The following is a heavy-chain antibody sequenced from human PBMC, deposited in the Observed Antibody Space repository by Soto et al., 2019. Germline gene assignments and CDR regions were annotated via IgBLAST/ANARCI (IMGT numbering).Heavy chain of an antibody. CDR2: TYYSGST. V-gene: IGHV4-31*03. J-gene: IGHJ4*02. Sequence: QVQLQESGPGLVKPSQTLSLTCTVSGGSISSGGDYWSWSRQHPGKGLEWIGYTYYSGSTYYNPSLKSRVTISVDTSKNQFSLKLSSVTAADTAVYYCARGDDSRILDYWGQGTLVTVSS. CDR1: GGSISSGGDY. CDR3: ARGDDSRILDY. D-gene: IGHD4-4*01.